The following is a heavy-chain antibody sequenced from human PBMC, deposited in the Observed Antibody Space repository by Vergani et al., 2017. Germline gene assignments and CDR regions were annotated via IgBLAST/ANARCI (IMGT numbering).Heavy chain of an antibody. J-gene: IGHJ4*02. CDR1: GYTFPNYY. Sequence: QVLLVQSGAEVKKPGASVRVSCKTSGYTFPNYYIHWVRQAPGQGLEWMGIINPSGGSTTYAQQFQGRPTMTRDTSTSTVYMDLSNLRSEDTAVYYCARPHGDILPPDPRRLDYWGQGTLVTVSS. CDR2: INPSGGST. CDR3: ARPHGDILPPDPRRLDY. V-gene: IGHV1-46*03.